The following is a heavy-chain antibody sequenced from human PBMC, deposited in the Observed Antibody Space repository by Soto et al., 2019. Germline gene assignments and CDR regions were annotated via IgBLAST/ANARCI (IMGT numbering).Heavy chain of an antibody. CDR2: ISYDGSNK. Sequence: GGSLRLSCAASGFTFSSYAMHWVRQAPGKGLEWVAVISYDGSNKYYADSVKGRFTISRDNSKNTLYLQMNSLRAEDTAVYYCARDGPEDIVVVPAAPDYWGQGTLVTVSS. J-gene: IGHJ4*02. D-gene: IGHD2-2*01. CDR3: ARDGPEDIVVVPAAPDY. V-gene: IGHV3-30-3*01. CDR1: GFTFSSYA.